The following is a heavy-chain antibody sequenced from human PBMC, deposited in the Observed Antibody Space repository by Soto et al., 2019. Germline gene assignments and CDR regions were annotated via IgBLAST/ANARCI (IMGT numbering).Heavy chain of an antibody. CDR3: ATDPKTTGGQLCAFTYFSP. D-gene: IGHD2-2*01. J-gene: IGHJ5*02. CDR2: ISYDGTNK. CDR1: GFSFSISP. Sequence: QVQLVESGGGVVQPGRSLRLSCAASGFSFSISPMHWVRQAPGKGPEWVALISYDGTNKFYADSVKGRFTISGDNSKSTLSLQLDSLRREDAAVYYCATDPKTTGGQLCAFTYFSPWAQGPLVTVSS. V-gene: IGHV3-30-3*01.